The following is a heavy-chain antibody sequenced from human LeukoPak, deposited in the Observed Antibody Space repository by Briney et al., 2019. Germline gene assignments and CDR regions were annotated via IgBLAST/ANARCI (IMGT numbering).Heavy chain of an antibody. D-gene: IGHD6-25*01. CDR2: VSSSGTTT. V-gene: IGHV3-48*03. CDR3: TTLTAASNFDY. J-gene: IGHJ4*02. CDR1: GFSFSVYE. Sequence: PGGSLRLSCAASGFSFSVYEIHWVRQAPGRGLEWISDVSSSGTTTYYADSVKGRFTISRDNAKNSLYLQMNSLRAEDTAVYYCTTLTAASNFDYWGQGTLVTASS.